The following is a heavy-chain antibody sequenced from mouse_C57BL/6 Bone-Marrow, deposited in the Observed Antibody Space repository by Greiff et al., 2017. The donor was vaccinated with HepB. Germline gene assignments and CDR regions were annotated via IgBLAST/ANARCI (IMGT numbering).Heavy chain of an antibody. CDR3: TSYYYGSSYYAMDY. V-gene: IGHV1-15*01. J-gene: IGHJ4*01. D-gene: IGHD1-1*01. CDR2: IDPETGGT. CDR1: GYTFTDYE. Sequence: QVQLQQSGAELVRPGASVTLSCKASGYTFTDYEMHWVKQTPVHGLEWIGAIDPETGGTAYNQKFKGKAILTADKSSSTAYMELRSLTSEDSAVYYCTSYYYGSSYYAMDYWGQGTSVTVSS.